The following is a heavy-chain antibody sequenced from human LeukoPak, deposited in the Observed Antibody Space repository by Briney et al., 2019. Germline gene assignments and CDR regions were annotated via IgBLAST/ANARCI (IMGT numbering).Heavy chain of an antibody. CDR2: IYPDDSDT. J-gene: IGHJ4*02. V-gene: IGHV5-51*01. D-gene: IGHD6-19*01. CDR1: GYSFTNYW. CDR3: ASILDFPETRGWYAFFDY. Sequence: GESLKISCKGSGYSFTNYWIGWGRQMPGKGLEWMGIIYPDDSDTRNSPSFHGQVTISVDKSLSTAYLQWNSLKASDPAIYSCASILDFPETRGWYAFFDYWGQGTLVTVSS.